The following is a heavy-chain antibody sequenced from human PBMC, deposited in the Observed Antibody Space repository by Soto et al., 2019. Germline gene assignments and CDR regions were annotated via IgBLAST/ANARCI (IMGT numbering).Heavy chain of an antibody. CDR2: IYYSGST. CDR3: ARDNTSDLRYYYYMAV. D-gene: IGHD2-2*02. J-gene: IGHJ6*03. CDR1: GGSISSGGYY. V-gene: IGHV4-31*03. Sequence: QVQLQESGPGLVKPSQTLSLTCTVSGGSISSGGYYWSWIRQHPGKGLEWIGYIYYSGSTYYNPSPKIRITMSVATSKNQFTLKLSSVTAADTAVYYCARDNTSDLRYYYYMAVWGKGTTVTVSS.